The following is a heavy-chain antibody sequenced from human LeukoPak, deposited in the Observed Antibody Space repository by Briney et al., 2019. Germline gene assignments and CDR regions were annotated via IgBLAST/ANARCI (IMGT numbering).Heavy chain of an antibody. D-gene: IGHD3-3*01. J-gene: IGHJ4*02. CDR1: GFTFSRYW. Sequence: GGSLRLSCAASGFTFSRYWMSWVRQAPGEGLEWVASIKQDGSEKYYVDSVKGRFTISRDNAKNSLYLQMNSLRAEDTAVYYCARSSITIYPGPDDYWGQGTLVTVSS. CDR2: IKQDGSEK. CDR3: ARSSITIYPGPDDY. V-gene: IGHV3-7*01.